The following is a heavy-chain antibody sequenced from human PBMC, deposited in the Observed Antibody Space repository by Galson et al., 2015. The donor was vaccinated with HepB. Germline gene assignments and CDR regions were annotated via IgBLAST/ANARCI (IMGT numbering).Heavy chain of an antibody. J-gene: IGHJ5*02. CDR2: IYYSGST. V-gene: IGHV4-39*01. D-gene: IGHD2-2*01. CDR3: ARVGVPAAIGDWFDP. Sequence: SETLSLTCTVSGGSISSSSYYWGWIRQPPGKGLEWIGSIYYSGSTYYNPSLKSRVTISVDTSKNQFSLKLSSVTAADTAVYYCARVGVPAAIGDWFDPWGRGALVTVSS. CDR1: GGSISSSSYY.